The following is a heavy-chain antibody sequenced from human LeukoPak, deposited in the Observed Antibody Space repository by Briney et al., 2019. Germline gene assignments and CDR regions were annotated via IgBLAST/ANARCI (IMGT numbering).Heavy chain of an antibody. CDR2: INPNSGGT. D-gene: IGHD6-19*01. J-gene: IGHJ4*02. CDR1: GYTFTGYY. CDR3: ARVPGRAVAGYYFDY. V-gene: IGHV1-2*02. Sequence: ASVKVSCKASGYTFTGYYMHWVRQAPGQGLEWMGWINPNSGGTNYAQKFQGRVTVTRDTSISTAYMELSRLRSDDTAVYYCARVPGRAVAGYYFDYWGQGTLVTVSS.